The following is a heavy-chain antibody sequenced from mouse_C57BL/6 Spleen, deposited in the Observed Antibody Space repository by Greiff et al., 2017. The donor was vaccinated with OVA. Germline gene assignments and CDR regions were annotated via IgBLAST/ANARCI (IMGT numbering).Heavy chain of an antibody. CDR3: ARSYGYGDYFDY. Sequence: VKLQQSGPELVKPGASVKISCKASGYAFSSSWMNWVKQRPGKGLEWIGRIYPGDGDTNYNGKFKGKATLTADKSSSTAYMQLSSLTSEDSAVYFCARSYGYGDYFDYWGQGTTLTVSS. V-gene: IGHV1-82*01. D-gene: IGHD2-2*01. J-gene: IGHJ2*01. CDR1: GYAFSSSW. CDR2: IYPGDGDT.